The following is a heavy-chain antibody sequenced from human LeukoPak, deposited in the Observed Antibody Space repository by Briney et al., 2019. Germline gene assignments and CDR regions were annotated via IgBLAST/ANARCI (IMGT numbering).Heavy chain of an antibody. CDR3: ARDPWGMLVVEVAGFDY. Sequence: GGSLRLSCAASGLTFSTYSMNWVRQAPGKGLEWVSSISSSSSYIYYADSVKGRFTISRDNAKNSLYLQMNSLRGEDTAVCYCARDPWGMLVVEVAGFDYWGQGTLVTVSS. CDR1: GLTFSTYS. CDR2: ISSSSSYI. V-gene: IGHV3-21*01. J-gene: IGHJ4*02. D-gene: IGHD6-19*01.